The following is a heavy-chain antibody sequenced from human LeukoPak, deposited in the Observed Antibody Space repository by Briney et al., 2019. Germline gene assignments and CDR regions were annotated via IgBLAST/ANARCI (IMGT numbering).Heavy chain of an antibody. V-gene: IGHV1-18*01. CDR3: ARDPSEYYGSGSKGVNWFDP. CDR1: GSTFTSYG. CDR2: FSVYNGNT. J-gene: IGHJ5*02. D-gene: IGHD3-10*01. Sequence: ASVKVSCTASGSTFTSYGISWVRQAPGQGLGWMGWFSVYNGNTNYAQKLQVRVTMTADTSTSTAYMELRSLRSDDTAVYYCARDPSEYYGSGSKGVNWFDPWGQGTLVTVSS.